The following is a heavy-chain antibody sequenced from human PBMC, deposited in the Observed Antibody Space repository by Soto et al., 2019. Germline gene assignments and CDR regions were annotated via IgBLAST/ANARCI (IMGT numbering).Heavy chain of an antibody. CDR1: GFSFGDFW. Sequence: EVQLEQSGGGLVQPGGSLRLSCVASGFSFGDFWMSWVRQTPGRGLEWVANIKQDVSENKYVDSVRGRFTISRDKAKNTLHLQMNSLRADDTAVYYCARSGGGYLYGSPLGLWGQGALVTVSS. CDR2: IKQDVSEN. D-gene: IGHD5-18*01. J-gene: IGHJ4*02. V-gene: IGHV3-7*05. CDR3: ARSGGGYLYGSPLGL.